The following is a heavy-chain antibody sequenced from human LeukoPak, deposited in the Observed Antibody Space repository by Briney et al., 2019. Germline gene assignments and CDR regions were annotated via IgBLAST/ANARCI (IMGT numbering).Heavy chain of an antibody. V-gene: IGHV4-38-2*01. CDR2: IYHSGST. D-gene: IGHD2-21*01. CDR1: AYSISSGYY. J-gene: IGHJ3*02. Sequence: PWETLSLTCAVSAYSISSGYYWGWIRQPPGKGLEWIGSIYHSGSTYYNPSLKSRVTISVDTSKNQFSLKLSSVTAADTAVYYCVWSQRDSFDIWGQGTMVTVSS. CDR3: VWSQRDSFDI.